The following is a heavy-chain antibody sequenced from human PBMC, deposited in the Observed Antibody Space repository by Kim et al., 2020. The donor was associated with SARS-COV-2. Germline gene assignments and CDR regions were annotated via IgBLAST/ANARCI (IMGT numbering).Heavy chain of an antibody. J-gene: IGHJ4*02. V-gene: IGHV5-51*01. CDR2: IYPGDSDT. Sequence: GESLKISCKGSGYSFTSYWIGWVRQMPGKGLEWMGIIYPGDSDTRYSPSFQGQVTISADKSISTTYLQWSSLKASDTAMYYCARSMGYSSSWGVFDYWGQGTLVTVSS. D-gene: IGHD6-13*01. CDR1: GYSFTSYW. CDR3: ARSMGYSSSWGVFDY.